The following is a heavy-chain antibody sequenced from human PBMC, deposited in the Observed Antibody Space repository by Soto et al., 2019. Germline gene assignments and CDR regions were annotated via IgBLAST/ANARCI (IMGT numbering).Heavy chain of an antibody. D-gene: IGHD3-22*01. Sequence: PXESLKISGKGSGYSFTSYWIGWVRQMPGKGLEWMGIIYPGDSDTRYSPSFQGQVTISADKSISTAYLQWSSLKASDTAMYYCARVQGSYYYDSSGYSQWNYYYGMDVWGQGTTVTVSS. J-gene: IGHJ6*02. CDR3: ARVQGSYYYDSSGYSQWNYYYGMDV. CDR1: GYSFTSYW. V-gene: IGHV5-51*01. CDR2: IYPGDSDT.